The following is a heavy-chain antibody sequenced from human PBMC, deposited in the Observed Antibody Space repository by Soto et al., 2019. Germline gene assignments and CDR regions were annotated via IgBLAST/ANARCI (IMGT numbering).Heavy chain of an antibody. V-gene: IGHV4-39*01. J-gene: IGHJ4*02. Sequence: QLQLQESGPGLVKPSETLSLTCSVSGGSISSRTFWWAWIRQPPGKGLEWIGDMYYSGSSYSSPSLKSRGTRSVDTAKNQLSLKLNSVTAADTAVYYCARHPRDDYNYGGSGIFDYWGQGTLVTVSS. CDR1: GGSISSRTFW. D-gene: IGHD4-4*01. CDR3: ARHPRDDYNYGGSGIFDY. CDR2: MYYSGSS.